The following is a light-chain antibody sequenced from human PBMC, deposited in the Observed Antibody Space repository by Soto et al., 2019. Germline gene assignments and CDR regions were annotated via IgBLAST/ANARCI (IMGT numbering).Light chain of an antibody. CDR2: WAS. V-gene: IGKV4-1*01. CDR3: QQYYSTPWT. CDR1: QSVLYCSNNKNY. J-gene: IGKJ1*01. Sequence: DIVMTQSPDSLAVSLGERATINCKSSQSVLYCSNNKNYLTWYQQKPGQPPKLLIYWASTRESGVPDRFSGSGSGTDFTLTISSLQAEDVEVYYCQQYYSTPWTFGQGTKVEIK.